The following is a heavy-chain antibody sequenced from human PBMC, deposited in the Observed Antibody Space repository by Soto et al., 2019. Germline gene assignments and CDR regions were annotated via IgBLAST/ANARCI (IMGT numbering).Heavy chain of an antibody. CDR3: AKNIEYSSSGVDY. D-gene: IGHD6-6*01. CDR1: GFTFSSYA. V-gene: IGHV3-23*01. J-gene: IGHJ4*01. CDR2: ISGSGRST. Sequence: GGSLRLSCAASGFTFSSYAMSWVRQAPGKGLEWVSGISGSGRSTYYADSVKGRFTISRDNFKNTLYVEMDGLRAEDTALYYCAKNIEYSSSGVDYWGQGTLVTVSS.